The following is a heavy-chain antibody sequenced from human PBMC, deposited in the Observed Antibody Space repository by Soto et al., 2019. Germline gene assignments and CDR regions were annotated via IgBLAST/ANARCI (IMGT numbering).Heavy chain of an antibody. CDR3: ARGPRNWGVDY. V-gene: IGHV1-8*01. D-gene: IGHD7-27*01. J-gene: IGHJ4*02. CDR2: MNPNNGNT. CDR1: AYTFTSYD. Sequence: GASVKVSWKAAAYTFTSYDINWVRQATGQDFEWMGWMNPNNGNTAYAQKFQGRVTMTRDTSKSTAFMELSSLTSEDTAVYYCARGPRNWGVDYWGQGTLVTVSS.